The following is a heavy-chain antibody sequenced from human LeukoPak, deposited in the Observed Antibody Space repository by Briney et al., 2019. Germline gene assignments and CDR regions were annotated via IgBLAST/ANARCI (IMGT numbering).Heavy chain of an antibody. V-gene: IGHV1-18*01. CDR2: ISAYNGNT. J-gene: IGHJ4*02. CDR1: GYTFTSYG. D-gene: IGHD1-26*01. Sequence: ASVKVSCKASGYTFTSYGISWVRQAPGQGLEWMGWISAYNGNTNCAQKLQGRVTMTTDTSTSTAYMELRSLRSDDTAVYYCARAGGFSGSYRIEPFDYWGQGTLVTVSS. CDR3: ARAGGFSGSYRIEPFDY.